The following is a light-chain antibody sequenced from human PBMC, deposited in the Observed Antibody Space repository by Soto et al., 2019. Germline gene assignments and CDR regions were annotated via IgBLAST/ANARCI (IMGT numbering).Light chain of an antibody. J-gene: IGLJ2*01. CDR2: LNSDGSH. V-gene: IGLV4-69*01. Sequence: QPVLTQWPSASAFLGASVKLTCTLSSCHSGYAIAWHQQQPEKGPRYLMRLNSDGSHSKGDGIPDRFSGSSSGAERYLTISSLQSEDEADYYCQTWGTDIVVFGVGTKLTVL. CDR1: SCHSGYA. CDR3: QTWGTDIVV.